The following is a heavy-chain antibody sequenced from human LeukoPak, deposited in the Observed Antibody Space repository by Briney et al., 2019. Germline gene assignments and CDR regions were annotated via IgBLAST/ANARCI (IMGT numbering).Heavy chain of an antibody. CDR2: IRYDGSSK. V-gene: IGHV3-30*02. CDR1: GFTFSSYG. D-gene: IGHD3-10*01. CDR3: AGLSAYYYGSFFYYYMDV. J-gene: IGHJ6*03. Sequence: PGGSLRLSCAASGFTFSSYGMHWVRQAPGKGLEWVAFIRYDGSSKYHADSVKGRFTVSRDNAKNSVYLHMNSLRAEDTALYYCAGLSAYYYGSFFYYYMDVWGKGTTVTVSS.